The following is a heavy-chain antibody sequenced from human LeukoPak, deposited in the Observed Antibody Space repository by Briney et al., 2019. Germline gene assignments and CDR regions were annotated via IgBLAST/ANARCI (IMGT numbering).Heavy chain of an antibody. D-gene: IGHD2-2*01. V-gene: IGHV3-23*01. CDR3: AKGGVVVPAANFDY. J-gene: IGHJ4*02. Sequence: PGGSLRLPCAASGFTFSSYAMSWVRQAPGKGLEWVSAISGSGGSTYYADSVKGRFTISRDNSKNTLYLQMNSLRAEDTAVYYCAKGGVVVPAANFDYWGQGTLVTVSS. CDR1: GFTFSSYA. CDR2: ISGSGGST.